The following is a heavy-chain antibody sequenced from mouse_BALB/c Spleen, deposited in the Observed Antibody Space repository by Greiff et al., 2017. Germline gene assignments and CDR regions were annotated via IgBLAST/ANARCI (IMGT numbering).Heavy chain of an antibody. Sequence: EVQLQQSGAELVRSGASVKLSCTASGFNIKDYYMHWVKQRPEQGLEWIGWIDPENGDTEYAPKFQGKATMTADTSSNTAYLQLSSLTSEDTAVYYCNSGNSFAYWGQGTLVTVSA. V-gene: IGHV14-4*02. CDR1: GFNIKDYY. CDR3: NSGNSFAY. J-gene: IGHJ3*01. D-gene: IGHD2-1*01. CDR2: IDPENGDT.